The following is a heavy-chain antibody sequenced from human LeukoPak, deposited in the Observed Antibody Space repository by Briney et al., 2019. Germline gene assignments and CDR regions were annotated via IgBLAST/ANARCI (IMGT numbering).Heavy chain of an antibody. CDR3: ARDGGPAAAANY. D-gene: IGHD2-2*01. J-gene: IGHJ4*02. Sequence: WASVKVSCKASGYTFTSYDINWVRQAPGQGLEWMGIINPSGGSTSYAQKFQGRVTMTRDTSTSTVYMELSSLRSEDTAVYCCARDGGPAAAANYWGQGTLVTVSS. CDR2: INPSGGST. CDR1: GYTFTSYD. V-gene: IGHV1-46*01.